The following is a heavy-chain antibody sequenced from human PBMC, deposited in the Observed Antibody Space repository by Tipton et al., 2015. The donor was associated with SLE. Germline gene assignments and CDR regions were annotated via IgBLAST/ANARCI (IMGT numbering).Heavy chain of an antibody. Sequence: TLSLTCTVSGGSISSSSYYWGWIRQPPGKGLEWIGSIYYSGNTYYNPSLKSRVTISVDTSKNQFSLKLSSVTAADTAVYYCASYYYDSSGYVGGWGQGTLVTVSS. D-gene: IGHD3-22*01. J-gene: IGHJ4*02. CDR3: ASYYYDSSGYVGG. CDR2: IYYSGNT. CDR1: GGSISSSSYY. V-gene: IGHV4-39*01.